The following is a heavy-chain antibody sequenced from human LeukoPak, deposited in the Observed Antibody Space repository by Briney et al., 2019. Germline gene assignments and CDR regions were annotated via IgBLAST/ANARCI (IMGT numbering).Heavy chain of an antibody. Sequence: GGSLRLSCAASGFIFSDYYMSWMRQAPGKGLEWLSYIDGSSSRTNYADSVKGRFTISRDNSKNTLYLQMNSLRAEDTAVYYCARVAGDHYFDYWGQGTLVTVSS. D-gene: IGHD7-27*01. CDR1: GFIFSDYY. J-gene: IGHJ4*02. V-gene: IGHV3-11*06. CDR2: IDGSSSRT. CDR3: ARVAGDHYFDY.